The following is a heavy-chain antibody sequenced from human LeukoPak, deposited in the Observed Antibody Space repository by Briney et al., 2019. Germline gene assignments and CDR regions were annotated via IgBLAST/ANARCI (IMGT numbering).Heavy chain of an antibody. D-gene: IGHD3-10*01. V-gene: IGHV3-30*18. Sequence: GGSLRLSCAASGFTFSSYGMHWVRQAPGKGLEWVAVISYDGSNKYYADSVKGRFTISRDNSKNTLYLQMNSLRAEDTAVYYCAKSAAYYYGSGSYYNGGFLSWGQGTLVTVSS. CDR3: AKSAAYYYGSGSYYNGGFLS. CDR2: ISYDGSNK. CDR1: GFTFSSYG. J-gene: IGHJ4*02.